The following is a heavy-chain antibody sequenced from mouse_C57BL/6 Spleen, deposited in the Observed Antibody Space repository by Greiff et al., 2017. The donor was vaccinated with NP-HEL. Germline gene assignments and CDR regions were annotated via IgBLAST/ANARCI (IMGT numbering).Heavy chain of an antibody. CDR2: IYPGGGYT. D-gene: IGHD1-1*01. Sequence: QVQLQQSGAELVRPGTSVKMSCKASGYTFTNYWIGWAKQRPGHGLEWIGDIYPGGGYTNYNEKCKGKATLTADKSSSTAYMQFSSLTSEDSAIYYCARWYYGSSYGYYAMDYWGQGTSVTVSS. J-gene: IGHJ4*01. CDR1: GYTFTNYW. V-gene: IGHV1-63*01. CDR3: ARWYYGSSYGYYAMDY.